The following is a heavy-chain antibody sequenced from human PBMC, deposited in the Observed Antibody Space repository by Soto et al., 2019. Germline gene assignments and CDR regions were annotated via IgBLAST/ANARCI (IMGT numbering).Heavy chain of an antibody. Sequence: EVQLLESGGGLVQPGGSLRLSCAASGFTFSSYAMSWVRQAPGKGLEWVSAISGSGGSTYYADSVKGRFTISRDNSKNTPYLQMNSLRAEDTAVYYCAKDWGPYGDYGPFDYWGQGTLVTVSS. V-gene: IGHV3-23*01. CDR2: ISGSGGST. J-gene: IGHJ4*02. CDR1: GFTFSSYA. CDR3: AKDWGPYGDYGPFDY. D-gene: IGHD4-17*01.